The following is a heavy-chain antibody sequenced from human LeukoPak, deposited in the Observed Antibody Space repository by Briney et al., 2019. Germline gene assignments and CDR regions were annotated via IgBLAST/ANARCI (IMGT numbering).Heavy chain of an antibody. D-gene: IGHD3-10*01. CDR2: IEYSGGT. V-gene: IGHV4-59*08. Sequence: PSETLSLTCIVSGGSINSYHWSWFRQPPGTGLEWIGYIEYSGGTTYNSSLKSRVTISVDTSKNQFSLKLSSVTAADTAVYYCARVKYSSGSTSSWFDPWGRGTPVAVSS. CDR1: GGSINSYH. CDR3: ARVKYSSGSTSSWFDP. J-gene: IGHJ5*02.